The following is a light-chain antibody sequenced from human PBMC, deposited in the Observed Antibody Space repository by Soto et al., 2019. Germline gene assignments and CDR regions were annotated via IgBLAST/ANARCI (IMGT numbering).Light chain of an antibody. CDR2: SAS. CDR3: QQYSASPRT. Sequence: EVVLTQSPGTLSLSPGERATLSCRASRTVDGNYLAWYHQKPGQPPRLLIHSASTRAPGIPDRFSASGAGTDFTLTISRLEPEDSAVYYCQQYSASPRTFGQGTTVEIK. CDR1: RTVDGNY. J-gene: IGKJ1*01. V-gene: IGKV3-20*01.